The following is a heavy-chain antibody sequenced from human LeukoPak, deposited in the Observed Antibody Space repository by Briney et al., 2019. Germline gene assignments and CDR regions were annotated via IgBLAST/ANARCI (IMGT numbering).Heavy chain of an antibody. J-gene: IGHJ4*02. CDR1: GFTFSSYA. CDR2: ISGSGGST. V-gene: IGHV3-23*01. D-gene: IGHD3-22*01. Sequence: GGSLRLSCAASGFTFSSYAMSWVRQAPGKGLEWVSAISGSGGSTYYADSVKGRFTISRDNSKNTLYLQINSLRAEDTAVYYCAKDGTAYYYDSSGYYYALYFDYWGQGTLVTVSS. CDR3: AKDGTAYYYDSSGYYYALYFDY.